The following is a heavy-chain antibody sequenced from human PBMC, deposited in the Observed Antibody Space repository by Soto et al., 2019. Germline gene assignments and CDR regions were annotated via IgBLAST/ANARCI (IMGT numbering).Heavy chain of an antibody. CDR1: GYTLTELS. CDR2: FDPEDGET. J-gene: IGHJ3*02. D-gene: IGHD2-2*01. CDR3: ATYSIEDIVVVPAAGDAFDI. Sequence: ASVKVSCKVSGYTLTELSMHWVRQAPGKGLEWMGGFDPEDGETIYAQKFQGRVTMTEDTSTDTAYMELSSLRSEDTAVYYCATYSIEDIVVVPAAGDAFDIWGQGTMVTVSS. V-gene: IGHV1-24*01.